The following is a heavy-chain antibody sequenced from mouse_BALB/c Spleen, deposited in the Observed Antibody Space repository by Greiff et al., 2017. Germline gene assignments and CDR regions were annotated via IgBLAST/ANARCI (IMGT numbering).Heavy chain of an antibody. CDR3: ATSWDDYAMDY. CDR1: GFTFTDYY. J-gene: IGHJ4*01. D-gene: IGHD4-1*01. Sequence: DVQLVESGGGLVQPGGSLRLSCATSGFTFTDYYMSWVRQPPGKALEWLGFIRNKANGYTTEYSASVKGRLTISRDNSQSTLYLQMNTLRAEDSATYYCATSWDDYAMDYWGQGTSVTVSS. CDR2: IRNKANGYTT. V-gene: IGHV7-3*02.